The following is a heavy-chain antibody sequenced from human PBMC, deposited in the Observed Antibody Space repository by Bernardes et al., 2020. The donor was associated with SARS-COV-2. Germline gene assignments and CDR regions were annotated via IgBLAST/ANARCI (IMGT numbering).Heavy chain of an antibody. CDR3: AGTLVGALYYYGMDV. CDR1: GGSISSSSYY. J-gene: IGHJ6*02. D-gene: IGHD1-26*01. V-gene: IGHV4-39*01. CDR2: IYYSGST. Sequence: SETLSLTCTVSGGSISSSSYYWGWIRQPPGKGLEWIGSIYYSGSTYYNPSLKSRVTISVDTSKNQFSLKLSSVTAADTAVYYCAGTLVGALYYYGMDVWGQGTTVTVSS.